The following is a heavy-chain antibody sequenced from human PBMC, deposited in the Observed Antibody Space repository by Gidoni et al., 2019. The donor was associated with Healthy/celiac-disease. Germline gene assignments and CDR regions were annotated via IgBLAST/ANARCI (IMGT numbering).Heavy chain of an antibody. V-gene: IGHV4-34*01. J-gene: IGHJ6*02. Sequence: QVQLQQWGAGLLRPSETLSLTCAVSGGSFRGYYWSWIRQPPGKGLEWIGEINHSGSTNYNPSIKSRVTISVDTSKNHVSLKLSSVTAADTAVYYCARGVPSSSWYAAYYYYGMDVWGQGTTVTVSS. D-gene: IGHD6-13*01. CDR2: INHSGST. CDR1: GGSFRGYY. CDR3: ARGVPSSSWYAAYYYYGMDV.